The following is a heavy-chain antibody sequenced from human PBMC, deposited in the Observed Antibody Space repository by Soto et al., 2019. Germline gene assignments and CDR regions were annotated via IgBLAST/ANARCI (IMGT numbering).Heavy chain of an antibody. V-gene: IGHV3-30-3*01. CDR3: ARATYQDILTGFDY. CDR1: GFTFSSYA. J-gene: IGHJ4*02. Sequence: TGGSLRLSCAASGFTFSSYAMHWVRQAPGKGLEWVAVISYDGSNKYYADSVKGRFTISRDNSKNTLYLQMNSLRAEDTAVYYCARATYQDILTGFDYWGQGTLVTVSS. CDR2: ISYDGSNK. D-gene: IGHD3-9*01.